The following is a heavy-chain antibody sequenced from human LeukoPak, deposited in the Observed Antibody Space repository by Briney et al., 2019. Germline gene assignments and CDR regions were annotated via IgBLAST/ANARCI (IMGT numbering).Heavy chain of an antibody. CDR1: GYTFISYG. Sequence: ASVKVSCKASGYTFISYGISWVRHAPGQGLEWMGWISGYNGNTNYAQKFQGRVTMTTDTSTSTAYLELRRLRSDDTAIYYCAREFCSGGGCYYYGMDVWGQGTTVTVS. V-gene: IGHV1-18*01. J-gene: IGHJ6*02. D-gene: IGHD2-15*01. CDR3: AREFCSGGGCYYYGMDV. CDR2: ISGYNGNT.